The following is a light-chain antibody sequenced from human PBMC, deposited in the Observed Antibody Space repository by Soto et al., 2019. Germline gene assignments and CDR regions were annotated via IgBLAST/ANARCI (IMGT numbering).Light chain of an antibody. V-gene: IGKV1-5*03. CDR2: TAS. CDR1: QNIDRS. Sequence: DIQMTQSPSTLSTSLGDRVTITCRASQNIDRSLAWYQQKPGKAPKLLIYTASNLQDGVPSTFSASGSGTDFTLTISGLQPDDFATYYCQHYDAYSRTFGQGTRVDVK. CDR3: QHYDAYSRT. J-gene: IGKJ1*01.